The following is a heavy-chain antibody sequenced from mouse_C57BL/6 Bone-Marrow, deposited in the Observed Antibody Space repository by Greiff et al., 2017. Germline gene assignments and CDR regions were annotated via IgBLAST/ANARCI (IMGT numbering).Heavy chain of an antibody. CDR2: INPSSGYT. V-gene: IGHV1-4*01. D-gene: IGHD2-1*01. CDR1: GYTFTSYT. Sequence: LVESGAELARPGASVKMSCKASGYTFTSYTMHWVKQRPGQGLEWIGYINPSSGYTKYKQKFKDKATLTADKSSSTAYMQLSSLTSEDSAVYYCARSLYYGNSYFDYWGQGTTLTVSS. J-gene: IGHJ2*01. CDR3: ARSLYYGNSYFDY.